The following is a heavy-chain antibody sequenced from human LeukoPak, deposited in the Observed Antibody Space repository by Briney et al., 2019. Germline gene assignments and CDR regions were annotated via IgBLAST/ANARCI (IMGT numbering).Heavy chain of an antibody. CDR3: VRGNGLHYWYFDL. CDR2: IRVHNGNT. J-gene: IGHJ2*01. CDR1: GYTFTSHG. Sequence: ASVKVSFKASGYTFTSHGISWVRQAPGQGLEWMGWIRVHNGNTEYAQKLQGRVTMTTDTSTSTAYMELRSLRSDDTAVYYCVRGNGLHYWYFDLWGRGTLVTVSS. V-gene: IGHV1-18*01. D-gene: IGHD1-1*01.